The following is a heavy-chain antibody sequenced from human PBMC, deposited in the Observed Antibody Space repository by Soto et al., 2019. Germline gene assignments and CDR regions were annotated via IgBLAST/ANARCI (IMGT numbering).Heavy chain of an antibody. D-gene: IGHD2-2*01. CDR3: VRDAGLRPYCSSTSCRKNWFSP. V-gene: IGHV1-69*06. J-gene: IGHJ5*02. Sequence: SVKVSCKASGGTFSSYAISWVRQAPVQGLEWMGGIIPIFGTANYAQKFQGRVTMTGDTYTSTAYMELSSLRSDDTAVYYCVRDAGLRPYCSSTSCRKNWFSPSAQGTLVTVSS. CDR2: IIPIFGTA. CDR1: GGTFSSYA.